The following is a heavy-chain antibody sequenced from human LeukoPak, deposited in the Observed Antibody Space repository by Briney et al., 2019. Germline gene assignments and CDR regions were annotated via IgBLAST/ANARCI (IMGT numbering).Heavy chain of an antibody. CDR1: GYSFTNYW. CDR2: VYPVDSDT. D-gene: IGHD3-3*01. Sequence: GESLKISCKGSGYSFTNYWIGWVRQMPGKGLEWMGIVYPVDSDTRYSPSFQGQVTISADKSISTAYLQFRSLKASDTAIYYCARERNYDDGFDIWGQGTMVTVSS. V-gene: IGHV5-51*01. CDR3: ARERNYDDGFDI. J-gene: IGHJ3*02.